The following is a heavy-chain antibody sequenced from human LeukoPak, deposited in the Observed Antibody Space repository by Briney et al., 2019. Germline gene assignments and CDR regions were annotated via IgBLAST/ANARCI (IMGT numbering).Heavy chain of an antibody. Sequence: GGSLRLSCAASGLSFSFAMSWVRQGPARGLEWVSSIRGNGETFYADSVKGRFTLSSDSSRNTVYFQLNNLRVEDTAIYYCAKDRGPGIAVAGSDYWGQGTLVTVSS. CDR2: IRGNGET. CDR1: GLSFSFA. V-gene: IGHV3-23*01. J-gene: IGHJ4*02. D-gene: IGHD6-19*01. CDR3: AKDRGPGIAVAGSDY.